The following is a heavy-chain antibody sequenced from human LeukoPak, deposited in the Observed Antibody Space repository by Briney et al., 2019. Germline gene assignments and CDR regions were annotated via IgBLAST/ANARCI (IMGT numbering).Heavy chain of an antibody. CDR3: ARDSVVRGINWFDP. V-gene: IGHV1-2*02. CDR2: INPNSGGT. CDR1: GYTFTGYY. D-gene: IGHD3-10*01. J-gene: IGHJ5*02. Sequence: ASVKVSCKASGYTFTGYYMHWVRQAPGQGLEWMGWINPNSGGTNYAQKFQGRVTMTRDTSISIAYMELSRLRSDDTAVYYCARDSVVRGINWFDPWGQGTLVTVSS.